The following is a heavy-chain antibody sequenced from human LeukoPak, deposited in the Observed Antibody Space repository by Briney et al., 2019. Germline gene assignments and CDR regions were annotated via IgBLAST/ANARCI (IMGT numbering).Heavy chain of an antibody. CDR3: ASEFSMVFDY. D-gene: IGHD4/OR15-4a*01. J-gene: IGHJ4*02. V-gene: IGHV4-39*07. CDR1: GGSVSTSSYC. CDR2: VCYSGST. Sequence: PSETLSLTCTVSGGSVSTSSYCWGWIRQPPGKGLEWIGSVCYSGSTYYSPSLKSRVTISVDTSKNQFSLKLSSVTAADTAVYYCASEFSMVFDYWGQGTLVTVSS.